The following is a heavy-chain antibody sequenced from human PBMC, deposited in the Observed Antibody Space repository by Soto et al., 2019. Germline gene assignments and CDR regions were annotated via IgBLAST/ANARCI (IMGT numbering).Heavy chain of an antibody. D-gene: IGHD2-15*01. Sequence: GGSLRLSCAASGFTFSSYSMNWVRQAPGKGLEWVSYISSSSSTIYYADSVKGRFTISRDNAKNSLYLQMNSLRAEDTAVYYCARTDYVVVVAATPYYYYYMDVWGKGTTVTVSS. CDR2: ISSSSSTI. V-gene: IGHV3-48*01. J-gene: IGHJ6*03. CDR1: GFTFSSYS. CDR3: ARTDYVVVVAATPYYYYYMDV.